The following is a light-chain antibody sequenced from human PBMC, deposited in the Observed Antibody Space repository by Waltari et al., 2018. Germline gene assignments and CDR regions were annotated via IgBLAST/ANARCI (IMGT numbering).Light chain of an antibody. V-gene: IGLV1-40*01. CDR1: GSNIGAGYD. CDR3: QSYDRSLSVV. Sequence: QSALTQPPSVSGAPGQRITISCTGSGSNIGAGYDVHWDQQFPGTAPKLLLYGNNNRPSGVPDRFFGSKTGTSASLAITGLQADDEADYYCQSYDRSLSVVFGGGTKLTVL. CDR2: GNN. J-gene: IGLJ2*01.